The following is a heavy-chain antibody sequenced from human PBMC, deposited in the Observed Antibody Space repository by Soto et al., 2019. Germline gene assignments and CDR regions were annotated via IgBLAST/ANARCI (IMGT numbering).Heavy chain of an antibody. Sequence: GASVKVSCKASGYTFTSYDINWVRQATGQGLEWMGWMNPNSGNTGYAQKFQGRVTMTRNTSISTAYMELSSLRSEDTAVYYCARGGDITMIVVAAGVLDYWGQGTLVTVSS. CDR1: GYTFTSYD. J-gene: IGHJ4*02. D-gene: IGHD3-22*01. CDR2: MNPNSGNT. V-gene: IGHV1-8*01. CDR3: ARGGDITMIVVAAGVLDY.